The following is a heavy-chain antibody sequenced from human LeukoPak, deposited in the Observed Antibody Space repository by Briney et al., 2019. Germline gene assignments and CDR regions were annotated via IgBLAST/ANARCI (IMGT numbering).Heavy chain of an antibody. CDR2: TSYTVTS. Sequence: SETLSLTCTVSGGSISTYYWSWIRQPPGKGLEWIGYTSYTVTSNYNPSLKSRVTISVDTSKNQFSLKLSSVTAADTAVYYCARVGDWNDLVYWGQGTLVTVSS. CDR3: ARVGDWNDLVY. CDR1: GGSISTYY. D-gene: IGHD1-1*01. J-gene: IGHJ4*02. V-gene: IGHV4-59*01.